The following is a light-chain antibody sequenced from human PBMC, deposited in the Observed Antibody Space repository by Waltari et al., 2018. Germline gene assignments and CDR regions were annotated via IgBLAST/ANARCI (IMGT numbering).Light chain of an antibody. CDR2: GAS. CDR3: QQSYSTVT. V-gene: IGKV1-39*01. CDR1: QNINTS. Sequence: DIQMTPSPSSLSASVRDRVPIPCRATQNINTSLNWYPQQPGNVPKVLIYGASTLQSWVPSRVSGSGSGTEFTLTITSLQPEDFATYYCQQSYSTVTFGPGTKVNIK. J-gene: IGKJ3*01.